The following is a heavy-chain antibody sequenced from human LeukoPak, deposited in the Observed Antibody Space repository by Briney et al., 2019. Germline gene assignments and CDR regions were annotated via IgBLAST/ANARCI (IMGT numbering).Heavy chain of an antibody. CDR1: GFTFSSYA. V-gene: IGHV3-23*01. J-gene: IGHJ4*02. D-gene: IGHD3-3*01. CDR3: AKIAYYDFWSGQPHY. Sequence: SGGSLRLSRAASGFTFSSYAMSWVRQAPGKGLEWVSAISGSGGSTYYADSVKGRFTISRDNSKNTLYLQMNSLRAEDTAVYYCAKIAYYDFWSGQPHYWGQGTLVTVSS. CDR2: ISGSGGST.